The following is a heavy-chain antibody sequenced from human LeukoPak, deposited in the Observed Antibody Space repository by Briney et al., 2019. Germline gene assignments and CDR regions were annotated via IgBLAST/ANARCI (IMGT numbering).Heavy chain of an antibody. CDR2: ISSSSSYI. V-gene: IGHV3-21*01. J-gene: IGHJ5*02. D-gene: IGHD5-12*01. Sequence: PGGSLRLSCAASGFTFSSYSMNWVRQAPGKGLEWVSSISSSSSYIYYADSVKGRFTISRDNAKNSLYLQMNSLRAEDTAVYYCARDNPTYSSYASDWFDPWGQGTLVTVSS. CDR3: ARDNPTYSSYASDWFDP. CDR1: GFTFSSYS.